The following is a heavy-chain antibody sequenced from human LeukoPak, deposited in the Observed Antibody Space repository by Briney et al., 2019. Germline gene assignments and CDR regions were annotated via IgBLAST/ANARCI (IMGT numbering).Heavy chain of an antibody. CDR2: IYHSGST. J-gene: IGHJ2*01. D-gene: IGHD5-18*01. CDR3: TRDLLRGYKYGTAPWWYFDL. V-gene: IGHV4-38-2*02. CDR1: RFSPSAGYY. Sequence: SETLSLTCAVSRFSPSAGYYSSWIRQPPGKGLEWIGSIYHSGSTYYNPSPKSRVTISLDTSKNHFSLKLTSVTAADTAVYYCTRDLLRGYKYGTAPWWYFDLWGRGTLVTVSS.